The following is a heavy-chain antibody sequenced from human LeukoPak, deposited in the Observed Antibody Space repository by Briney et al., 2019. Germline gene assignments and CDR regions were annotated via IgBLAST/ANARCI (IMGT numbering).Heavy chain of an antibody. D-gene: IGHD2-2*01. CDR2: IYYSGST. Sequence: PSETLSLTCTVSGGSISSSSYYWGWIRQPPGKGLEWIGSIYYSGSTYYNPSLKSRVTISVDTSKNQFSLKLRSVTAADTAVYYCASRSCSTSCYFDYWGQGTLVTVSS. CDR3: ASRSCSTSCYFDY. J-gene: IGHJ4*02. CDR1: GGSISSSSYY. V-gene: IGHV4-39*01.